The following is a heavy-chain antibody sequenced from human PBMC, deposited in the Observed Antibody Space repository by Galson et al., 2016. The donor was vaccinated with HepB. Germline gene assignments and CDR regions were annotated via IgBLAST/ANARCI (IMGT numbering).Heavy chain of an antibody. CDR2: ISAGNGDA. CDR3: ANNYYGSGTYYYYYGMDV. D-gene: IGHD3-10*01. CDR1: GYTFTGYA. Sequence: SVKVSCKASGYTFTGYAMHWVRQAPGQRPEWLGWISAGNGDAKYSQKFQGRVSISRDISASTAYMELSGLRYEDTAVYYCANNYYGSGTYYYYYGMDVWGQGTTVTVSS. J-gene: IGHJ6*02. V-gene: IGHV1-3*01.